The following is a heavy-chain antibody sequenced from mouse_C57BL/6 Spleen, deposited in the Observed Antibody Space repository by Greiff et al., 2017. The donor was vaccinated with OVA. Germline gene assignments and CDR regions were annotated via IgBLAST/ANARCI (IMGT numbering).Heavy chain of an antibody. Sequence: QVQLQQPGAELVKPGASVKLSCKASGYTFTSYWMQWVKQRPGQGLEWIGEIDPSDSYTNYNQKFKGKATLTVDTSSSTAYMQLRSLTSEDSAVYYCARGRFNDGYPYAMDYWGQGTSVTVSS. CDR2: IDPSDSYT. CDR1: GYTFTSYW. D-gene: IGHD2-3*01. CDR3: ARGRFNDGYPYAMDY. J-gene: IGHJ4*01. V-gene: IGHV1-50*01.